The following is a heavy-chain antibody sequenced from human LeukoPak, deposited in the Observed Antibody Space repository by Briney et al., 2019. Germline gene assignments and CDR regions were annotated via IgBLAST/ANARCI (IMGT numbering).Heavy chain of an antibody. CDR1: GYTLTELS. D-gene: IGHD2-2*01. V-gene: IGHV1-24*01. Sequence: GASVKVPCKVSGYTLTELSMHWVRQAPGKGLEWMGGFDPEDGETIYAQKFQGRVTMTEDTSTDTAYMELSSLRSEDTAVYYCATGLVVPAANDYWGQGTLVTVSS. CDR2: FDPEDGET. J-gene: IGHJ4*02. CDR3: ATGLVVPAANDY.